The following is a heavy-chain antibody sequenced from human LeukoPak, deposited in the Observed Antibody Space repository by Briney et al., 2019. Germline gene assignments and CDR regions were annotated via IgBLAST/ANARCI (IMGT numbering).Heavy chain of an antibody. Sequence: GGSLRLSCAASGFTFSSYDMHWVRQATGKGLEWVSAIGTAGDTYYPGSVKGRFTISRDNAKNSLYLQMNSLRAEDTAVYYCARDAILYYFDYWGQGTLVTVSS. CDR3: ARDAILYYFDY. J-gene: IGHJ4*02. CDR1: GFTFSSYD. D-gene: IGHD3-16*01. V-gene: IGHV3-13*01. CDR2: IGTAGDT.